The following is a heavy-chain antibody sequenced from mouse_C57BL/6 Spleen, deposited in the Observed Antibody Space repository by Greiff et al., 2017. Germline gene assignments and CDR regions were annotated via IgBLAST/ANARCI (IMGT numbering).Heavy chain of an antibody. CDR2: IYPGDGDT. CDR1: GYAFSSYW. V-gene: IGHV1-80*01. CDR3: ARGMGDYDYYAMDY. D-gene: IGHD2-4*01. Sequence: QVQLKQPGAELVKPGASVKISCKASGYAFSSYWMNWVKQRPGKGLEWIGQIYPGDGDTNYNGKFKGKATLTADKSSSTAYMQLSSLTSDVSAVYFCARGMGDYDYYAMDYWGQGTSVTVSS. J-gene: IGHJ4*01.